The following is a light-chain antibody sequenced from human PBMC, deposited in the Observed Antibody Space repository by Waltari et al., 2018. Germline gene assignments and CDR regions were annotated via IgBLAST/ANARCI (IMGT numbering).Light chain of an antibody. J-gene: IGLJ1*01. CDR1: SSDACSYHY. CDR3: CSYAGTYV. Sequence: QSALTQPRSVSGSPGQSVTISCTGTSSDACSYHYVSWYQQHPGKAPKLMIYDVTKRPSGVPDRFSGSKSGNTASLTISGLQTEDEADYYCCSYAGTYVFGTGTKVTVL. CDR2: DVT. V-gene: IGLV2-11*01.